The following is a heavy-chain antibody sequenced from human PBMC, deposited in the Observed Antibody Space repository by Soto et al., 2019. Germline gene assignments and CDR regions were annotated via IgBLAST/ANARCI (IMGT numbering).Heavy chain of an antibody. J-gene: IGHJ4*01. V-gene: IGHV1-18*01. D-gene: IGHD2-21*02. Sequence: GASVKVSCKASGYTFTSYGISWVRQAPGQGLEWMGWISAYNGNTNFAQKLQGRVTMTTDTSTSTAYMELRSLRSDDTAVYYCARGDFVYCGDDCYSIRYFDYWGHGTLVTVSS. CDR1: GYTFTSYG. CDR2: ISAYNGNT. CDR3: ARGDFVYCGDDCYSIRYFDY.